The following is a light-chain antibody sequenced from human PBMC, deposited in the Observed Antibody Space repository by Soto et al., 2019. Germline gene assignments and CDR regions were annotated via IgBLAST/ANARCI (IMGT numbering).Light chain of an antibody. CDR1: QSISTW. V-gene: IGKV1-5*01. Sequence: DIQMTQSRSTLSASVGDRVTITCRASQSISTWLAWYQQKPGKAPKLLIYDASSLESGVPSRFSGSGSGTEFTLTISSLQPEDFASYYCQQYNSYSTFGQGTKVDIK. CDR2: DAS. J-gene: IGKJ1*01. CDR3: QQYNSYST.